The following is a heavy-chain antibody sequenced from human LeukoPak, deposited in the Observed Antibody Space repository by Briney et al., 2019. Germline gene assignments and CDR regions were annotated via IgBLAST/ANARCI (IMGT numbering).Heavy chain of an antibody. V-gene: IGHV1-8*01. J-gene: IGHJ4*02. CDR2: MNPNSGNT. CDR3: ARSRSGWCFDY. CDR1: GYTFTSYD. D-gene: IGHD6-19*01. Sequence: ASVKVSCKASGYTFTSYDINWVRQATGQGLEWMGWMNPNSGNTGYAQKFQGRVTMTRNTSISTAYMELRSLRSDDTAVYYCARSRSGWCFDYWGQGTLVTVSS.